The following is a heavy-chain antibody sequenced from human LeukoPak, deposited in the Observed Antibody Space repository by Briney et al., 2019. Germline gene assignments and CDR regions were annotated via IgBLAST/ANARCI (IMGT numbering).Heavy chain of an antibody. V-gene: IGHV4-59*01. CDR2: IYYSGST. Sequence: SETLSLTCTVSGGSISSYYWSWIRQPPGKGLEWIGYIYYSGSTNYNPSLKSRVTISVDTSKNQFSLKLSSVTAADTAVYYCGRGFYGNYYYYGMDVWGKGTTVTVSS. CDR3: GRGFYGNYYYYGMDV. D-gene: IGHD3-16*01. CDR1: GGSISSYY. J-gene: IGHJ6*04.